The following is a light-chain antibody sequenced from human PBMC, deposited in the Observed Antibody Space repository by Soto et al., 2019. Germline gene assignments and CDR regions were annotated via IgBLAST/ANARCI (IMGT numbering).Light chain of an antibody. CDR1: QSVGRN. CDR2: GAS. CDR3: QQYHNWPPIT. J-gene: IGKJ5*01. Sequence: EIVMTQSPATLSVCPGERATLSCRASQSVGRNLAWYQQKPGQAPRLLIYGASTTAPGIPARFSGSGSGTEFTLTISSLQSEDFAIYYCQQYHNWPPITFGQGTRLEIK. V-gene: IGKV3-15*01.